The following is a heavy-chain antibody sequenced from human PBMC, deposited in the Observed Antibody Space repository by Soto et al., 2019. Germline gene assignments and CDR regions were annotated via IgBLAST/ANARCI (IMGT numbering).Heavy chain of an antibody. D-gene: IGHD3-22*01. CDR1: CGSISSSPYY. V-gene: IGHV4-39*01. J-gene: IGHJ4*02. CDR2: IYYSGTT. CDR3: ARHRQYYDTSGYQQRYFDY. Sequence: SETLSLTCSVSCGSISSSPYYWGWIRQPPGKGLEWLGTIYYSGTTSYNPSLKSRVIISVDTSNNQLFLKLRSVTAADTAVYYCARHRQYYDTSGYQQRYFDYWGQGTQVTVSS.